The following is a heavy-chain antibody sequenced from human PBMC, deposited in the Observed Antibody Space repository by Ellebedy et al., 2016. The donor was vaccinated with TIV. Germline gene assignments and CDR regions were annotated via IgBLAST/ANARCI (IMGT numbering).Heavy chain of an antibody. D-gene: IGHD3-3*02. J-gene: IGHJ4*02. Sequence: GESLKISXAASGFIFNNFAMTWVRQAPGKGLEWVSAITGSGRSTNYADSVKGRFTTSRDNAKNTLYLQMNSLRAEDTAVYYCSSINEGDVDKWGQGTLVTVSS. CDR2: ITGSGRST. V-gene: IGHV3-23*01. CDR1: GFIFNNFA. CDR3: SSINEGDVDK.